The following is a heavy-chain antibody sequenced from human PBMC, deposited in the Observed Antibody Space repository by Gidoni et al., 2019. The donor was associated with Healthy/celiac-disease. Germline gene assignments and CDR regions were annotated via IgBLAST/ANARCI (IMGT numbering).Heavy chain of an antibody. J-gene: IGHJ6*02. CDR2: IYYSGST. CDR1: GGSISSYY. D-gene: IGHD2-2*01. Sequence: QVQLQESGPGLVKPSETLSLTCTVPGGSISSYYWSWIRQPPGKGLEWIGYIYYSGSTNYNPSPKSRVTISVDTSKNQFSLKLSSVTAADTAVYYCARSTPYCSSTSCYVYYYGMDVWGQGTTVTVSS. V-gene: IGHV4-59*01. CDR3: ARSTPYCSSTSCYVYYYGMDV.